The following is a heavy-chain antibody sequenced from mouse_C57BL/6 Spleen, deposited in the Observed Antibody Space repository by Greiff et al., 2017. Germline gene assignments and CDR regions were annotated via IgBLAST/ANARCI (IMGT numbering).Heavy chain of an antibody. D-gene: IGHD4-1*01. CDR3: ARHNWDAMDY. CDR1: GFTFSSYT. Sequence: EVKVEESGGGLVKPGGSLKLSCAASGFTFSSYTMSWVRQTPEKRLEWVATISGGGGNTYYPDSVKGRFTISSDNAKNTLYLQMSSLRSEDTALYYCARHNWDAMDYWGQGTSVTVSS. J-gene: IGHJ4*01. CDR2: ISGGGGNT. V-gene: IGHV5-9*01.